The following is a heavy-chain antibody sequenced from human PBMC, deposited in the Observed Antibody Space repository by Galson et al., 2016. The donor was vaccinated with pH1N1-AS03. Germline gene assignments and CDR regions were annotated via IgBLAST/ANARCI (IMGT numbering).Heavy chain of an antibody. Sequence: SLRLSCAASGFTFSTYSMNWVRQAPGKGLEWVSGVGGVDGSLWYAESVKGRFTVPRDNSKGTLDLQTNSLRADDTAVYYCARGSGSPHWFDPWGQGTLVTVSS. CDR2: VGGVDGSL. D-gene: IGHD3-3*01. CDR1: GFTFSTYS. V-gene: IGHV3-23*01. J-gene: IGHJ5*02. CDR3: ARGSGSPHWFDP.